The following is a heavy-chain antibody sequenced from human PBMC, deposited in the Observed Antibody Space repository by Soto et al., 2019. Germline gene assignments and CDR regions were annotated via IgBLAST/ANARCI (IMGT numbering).Heavy chain of an antibody. D-gene: IGHD3-10*01. CDR3: GRDDYGIFPY. Sequence: ASVKVSCKASGYSISAYYIHWVRQAPGQGLEWMGWIDPKNGGTVSAQKFQGRLTMTRNTSISTVYMDLSGLTSDDTALYYCGRDDYGIFPYWGQGSLVTVSS. CDR1: GYSISAYY. CDR2: IDPKNGGT. J-gene: IGHJ4*02. V-gene: IGHV1-2*02.